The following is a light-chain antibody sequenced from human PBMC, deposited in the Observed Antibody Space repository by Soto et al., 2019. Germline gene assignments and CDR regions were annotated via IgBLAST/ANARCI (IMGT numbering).Light chain of an antibody. CDR1: QTVLRSSNNKNH. V-gene: IGKV4-1*01. Sequence: DIVMTQSPDSLAVSLGERATINCKSSQTVLRSSNNKNHLAWYQQKPGQPPKLLISWASTRESGVPDRFSGSGSGTDFTLTISSLQAEDVGVYYCQHVYTVPVTFGQGTRRDIK. CDR2: WAS. J-gene: IGKJ5*01. CDR3: QHVYTVPVT.